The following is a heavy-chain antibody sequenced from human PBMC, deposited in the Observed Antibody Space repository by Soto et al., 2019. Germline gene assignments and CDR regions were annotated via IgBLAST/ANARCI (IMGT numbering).Heavy chain of an antibody. D-gene: IGHD3-16*01. CDR2: IYYSGST. CDR1: VGSISSGGYY. CDR3: ARASLDRATY. V-gene: IGHV4-31*03. Sequence: SETLSLTCTVSVGSISSGGYYWSWIRQHPGKGLEWIGYIYYSGSTYYNPSLKSRVTISVDTSKNQFSLKLSSVTAADTAVYYCARASLDRATYWGQGTLVTVSS. J-gene: IGHJ4*02.